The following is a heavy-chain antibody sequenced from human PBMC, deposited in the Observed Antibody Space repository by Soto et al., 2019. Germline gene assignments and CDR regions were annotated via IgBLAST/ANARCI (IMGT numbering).Heavy chain of an antibody. V-gene: IGHV5-10-1*01. CDR2: IDPGDSNT. J-gene: IGHJ6*02. CDR1: GYSFNTFW. Sequence: GESLKISCKTSGYSFNTFWISWVRQVPGKGLEWMGRIDPGDSNTNYSPSFQGHVTLPVDKSIGTAYLQWSSLKASDTAIYYCARQGGYYYYGMDVWGQGTAVTVSS. D-gene: IGHD2-15*01. CDR3: ARQGGYYYYGMDV.